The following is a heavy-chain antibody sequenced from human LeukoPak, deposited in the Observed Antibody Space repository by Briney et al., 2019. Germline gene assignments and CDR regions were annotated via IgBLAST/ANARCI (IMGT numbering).Heavy chain of an antibody. CDR3: ARASHCGGDCYSNGYYYYYYMDV. CDR1: GGSFSSYY. CDR2: IYYSGST. V-gene: IGHV4-59*01. D-gene: IGHD2-21*02. J-gene: IGHJ6*03. Sequence: SETLSLTCAVYGGSFSSYYWSWIRQPPGKGLEWIGYIYYSGSTNYNPSLKSRVTISVDTSKNQFSLKLSSVTAADTAVYYCARASHCGGDCYSNGYYYYYYMDVWGKGTTVTISS.